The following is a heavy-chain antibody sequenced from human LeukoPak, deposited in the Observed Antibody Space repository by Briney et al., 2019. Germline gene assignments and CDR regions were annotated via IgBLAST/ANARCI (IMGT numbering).Heavy chain of an antibody. CDR1: GYTFTSYG. D-gene: IGHD2-15*01. CDR3: ARDCSGGSCYSPVDD. J-gene: IGHJ4*02. Sequence: ASVKVSCKASGYTFTSYGISWVRQAPGQGLEWMGWISAYNGNTNYAQKLQGRVTMTTDTSTSTAYMELRSLRSDDTAVYYCARDCSGGSCYSPVDDWGQGALVTVAS. CDR2: ISAYNGNT. V-gene: IGHV1-18*01.